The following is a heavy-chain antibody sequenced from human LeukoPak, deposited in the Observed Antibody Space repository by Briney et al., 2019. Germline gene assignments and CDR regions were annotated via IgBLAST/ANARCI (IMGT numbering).Heavy chain of an antibody. Sequence: SETLSLTCAVYGGSFSGYYRRWIRQPPGKGLEWIGEINHSGSTNYNPSLKSRVTISVDTSKNQFSLKLSSVTAADTAVYYCARGITHYDSSGYSDYWGQGTLVTVSS. D-gene: IGHD3-22*01. CDR1: GGSFSGYY. CDR3: ARGITHYDSSGYSDY. V-gene: IGHV4-34*01. J-gene: IGHJ4*02. CDR2: INHSGST.